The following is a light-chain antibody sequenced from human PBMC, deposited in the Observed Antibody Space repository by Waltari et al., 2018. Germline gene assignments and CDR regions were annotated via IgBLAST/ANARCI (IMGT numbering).Light chain of an antibody. CDR2: WAS. J-gene: IGKJ1*01. CDR1: QTVLYRDNNKNY. V-gene: IGKV4-1*01. Sequence: DIVMTQSPDSLAVSLGERATINCKSSQTVLYRDNNKNYLTWDQQKPGQRTKLLFSWASVRESGCPDRLSASGSVSDFTVTLSSLQAEPVAVYYCHQPYTTASTYGQGTK. CDR3: HQPYTTAST.